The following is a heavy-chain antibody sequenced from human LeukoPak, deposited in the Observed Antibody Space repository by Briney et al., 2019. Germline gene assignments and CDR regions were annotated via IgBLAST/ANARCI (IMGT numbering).Heavy chain of an antibody. V-gene: IGHV1-2*02. CDR1: GYTFTDYY. Sequence: ASVKVSCKASGYTFTDYYMHWVRQAPGQGLEWMGWISPNSGGTNYAQKFQGRVTMTRDTSISTAYMELRSLRSDDTAVYYCARDIVVVPAATQSDYWGQGTLVTVSS. CDR2: ISPNSGGT. J-gene: IGHJ4*02. D-gene: IGHD2-2*01. CDR3: ARDIVVVPAATQSDY.